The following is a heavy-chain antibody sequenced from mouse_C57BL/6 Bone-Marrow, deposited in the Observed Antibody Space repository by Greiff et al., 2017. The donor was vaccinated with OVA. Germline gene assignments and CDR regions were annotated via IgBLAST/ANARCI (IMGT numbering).Heavy chain of an antibody. CDR3: ARHRYGYDWRLWYFGV. J-gene: IGHJ1*03. CDR2: ISSGGSYT. Sequence: EVKVVESGGDLVKPGGSLKLSCAASGFTFSSYGMSWVRQTPDKRLEWVATISSGGSYTYYPDSVKGRFTISRDNAKNTLYLQMSSLKSEDTAMYYCARHRYGYDWRLWYFGVWGTGTTVTVSS. D-gene: IGHD2-2*01. CDR1: GFTFSSYG. V-gene: IGHV5-6*01.